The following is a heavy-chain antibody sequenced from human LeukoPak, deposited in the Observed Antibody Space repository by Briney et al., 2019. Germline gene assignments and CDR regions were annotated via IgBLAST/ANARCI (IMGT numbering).Heavy chain of an antibody. D-gene: IGHD1-26*01. J-gene: IGHJ4*02. CDR1: GSTFSDFA. CDR3: AKQEGALIQNWCFDH. Sequence: GGPLRLPFGASGSTFSDFALTWFRWAPGKGLDWFPRFERDASRAYYADSVRGRFTVSKDNSKNTLYLQMSSLRVEDTALYYCAKQEGALIQNWCFDHWGLGTLVTVSS. V-gene: IGHV3-23*03. CDR2: FERDASRA.